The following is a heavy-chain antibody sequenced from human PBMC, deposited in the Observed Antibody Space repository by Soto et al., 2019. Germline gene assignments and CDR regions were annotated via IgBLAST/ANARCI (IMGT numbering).Heavy chain of an antibody. J-gene: IGHJ6*02. CDR1: GYTFTSYY. CDR2: INPSGGST. Sequence: QVQLVQSGAEVKKPGASVKVSCKASGYTFTSYYMHWVRQAPGQGLEWMGIINPSGGSTSYAQKFPGRVTMTRDTSTSTVYMELSSLRSEDTAVYYCARDGRYSGSGGSCYNCGMDVWGQGTTVTVSS. CDR3: ARDGRYSGSGGSCYNCGMDV. V-gene: IGHV1-46*01. D-gene: IGHD2-15*01.